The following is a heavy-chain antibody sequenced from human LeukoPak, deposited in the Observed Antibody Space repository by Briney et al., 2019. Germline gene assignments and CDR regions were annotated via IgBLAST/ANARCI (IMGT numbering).Heavy chain of an antibody. CDR2: IYYSGST. CDR1: GGSISSGGYY. D-gene: IGHD3-22*01. Sequence: PSQTLSLTCTVSGGSISSGGYYWSWIRQHPGKGLEWIGYIYYSGSTYYNPSLKSRVIISVDTSKNQFSLKLSSVTAADTAVYYCARTPSHYYDSSGYYFDYWGQGTLVTVSS. CDR3: ARTPSHYYDSSGYYFDY. J-gene: IGHJ4*02. V-gene: IGHV4-31*03.